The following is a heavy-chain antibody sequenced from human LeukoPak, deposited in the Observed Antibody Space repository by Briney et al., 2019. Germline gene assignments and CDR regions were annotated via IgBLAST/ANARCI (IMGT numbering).Heavy chain of an antibody. CDR3: ARCLRVGGDYVWGSYRYPNYFDY. D-gene: IGHD3-16*02. J-gene: IGHJ4*02. Sequence: SETLSLTCAVYGGSFSGYYWSWIRQPPGKGLEWIGEINHSGSTNYNPSLKSRVTISVDTSKNQFSLKLSSVTAADTAVYYCARCLRVGGDYVWGSYRYPNYFDYWGQGTLVTVSS. V-gene: IGHV4-34*01. CDR1: GGSFSGYY. CDR2: INHSGST.